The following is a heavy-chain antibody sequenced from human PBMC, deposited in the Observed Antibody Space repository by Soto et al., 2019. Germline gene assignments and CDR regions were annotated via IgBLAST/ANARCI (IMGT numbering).Heavy chain of an antibody. CDR3: ARHTNIVVVPAAKGTENYYYYGMDV. CDR1: GYSFTSYW. J-gene: IGHJ6*02. D-gene: IGHD2-2*01. CDR2: IYPGDSDT. V-gene: IGHV5-51*01. Sequence: GESLKISCNGSGYSFTSYWIGWVRQMPGKGLEWMGIIYPGDSDTRYSPSFQGQVTISADKSISTAYLQWSSLKASDTAMYYCARHTNIVVVPAAKGTENYYYYGMDVWGQGTTVTVSS.